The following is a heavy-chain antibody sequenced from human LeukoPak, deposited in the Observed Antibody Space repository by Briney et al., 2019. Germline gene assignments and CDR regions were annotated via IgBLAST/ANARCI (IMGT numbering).Heavy chain of an antibody. J-gene: IGHJ4*02. V-gene: IGHV4-39*01. CDR1: GGSISSSSYY. CDR2: IYYSGST. Sequence: SETLSLTCTVSGGSISSSSYYWGWIRQPPGKGLEWIGSIYYSGSTYYNPSLKSRVTISVDTSKNQFSLKLSSVTAADTAVYYCARYGMGGSSGWYWGFGYWGQGTLVTVSS. D-gene: IGHD6-19*01. CDR3: ARYGMGGSSGWYWGFGY.